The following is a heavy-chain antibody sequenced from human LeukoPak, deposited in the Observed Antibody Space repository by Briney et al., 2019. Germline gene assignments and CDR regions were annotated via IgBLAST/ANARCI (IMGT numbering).Heavy chain of an antibody. J-gene: IGHJ4*02. CDR1: GFTFSSYS. CDR2: ISSSSSYI. CDR3: ARMENDFWSGH. Sequence: PGGSLRLSCAASGFTFSSYSMNWVRQAPGKGLEWVSSISSSSSYIYYADSVKGRFTISRDNAKNSLYLQMNRLRAEDTAVYYCARMENDFWSGHWGQGTLVTVSS. D-gene: IGHD3-3*01. V-gene: IGHV3-21*01.